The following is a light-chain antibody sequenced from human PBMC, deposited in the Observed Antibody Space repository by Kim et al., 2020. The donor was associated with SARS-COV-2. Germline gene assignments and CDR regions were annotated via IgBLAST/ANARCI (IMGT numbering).Light chain of an antibody. J-gene: IGKJ5*01. V-gene: IGKV3-20*01. CDR3: QQYGSSRGT. CDR1: QSVGTS. CDR2: DAS. Sequence: EIVLTQSPATLSLSPGETATLSCRASQSVGTSLVWYQQKPGQAPRLLLYDASTRVIRIPDRFSGSGSGTDFTLTISRLEPEDFAVYYCQQYGSSRGTFGQGTRLEIK.